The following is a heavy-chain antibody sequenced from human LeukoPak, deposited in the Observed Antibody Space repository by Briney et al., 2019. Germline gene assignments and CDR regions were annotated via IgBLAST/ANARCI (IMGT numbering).Heavy chain of an antibody. CDR3: ARAGYRGAFDI. CDR1: GGSISSGSYY. J-gene: IGHJ3*02. CDR2: IYTSGST. D-gene: IGHD3-10*01. V-gene: IGHV4-61*02. Sequence: SQTLSLTCTVPGGSISSGSYYWSWIRQPAGKGLEWIGRIYTSGSTNYNPSLKSRVTISVDTSKNQSSLKLSSVTAADTAVYYCARAGYRGAFDIWGQGTMVTVSS.